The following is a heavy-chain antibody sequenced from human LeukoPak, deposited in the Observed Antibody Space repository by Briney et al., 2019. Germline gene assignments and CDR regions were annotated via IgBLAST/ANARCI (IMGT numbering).Heavy chain of an antibody. Sequence: SETLSLTCIVSGGSISSSSYYWGWIRQPPGKGLEWIGSNFYSGSTYYNLSLKGRVTISLDTSKNQFSLKLSSVTATDTAVYYCARLALGDCSSSRYYAFDHWGQGTLVTVSS. J-gene: IGHJ4*02. D-gene: IGHD2-2*01. CDR3: ARLALGDCSSSRYYAFDH. CDR1: GGSISSSSYY. V-gene: IGHV4-39*01. CDR2: NFYSGST.